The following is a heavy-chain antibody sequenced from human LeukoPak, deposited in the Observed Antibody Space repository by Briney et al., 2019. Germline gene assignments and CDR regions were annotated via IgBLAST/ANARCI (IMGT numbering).Heavy chain of an antibody. J-gene: IGHJ6*03. CDR1: GYTFTNYG. D-gene: IGHD6-19*01. V-gene: IGHV1-69*06. CDR3: ASPSSGWYHENYYYYMDV. CDR2: IIPIFGTT. Sequence: ASVKVSCKASGYTFTNYGISWVRQAPGQGLEWMGGIIPIFGTTNYAQKFQGRVTITADKSTSTAYTELSSLRSEDTAVYYCASPSSGWYHENYYYYMDVWGKGTTVTVSS.